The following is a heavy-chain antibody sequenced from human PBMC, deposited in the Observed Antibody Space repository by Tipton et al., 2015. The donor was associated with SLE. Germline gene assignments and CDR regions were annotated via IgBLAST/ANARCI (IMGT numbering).Heavy chain of an antibody. J-gene: IGHJ3*01. CDR1: GFSFTNYW. CDR3: AIGLNLGGAFDF. D-gene: IGHD2-15*01. V-gene: IGHV5-51*03. Sequence: VQLVQSGAEVKKPGESLKISCKGSGFSFTNYWIGWVRQMPGKGLEWMGIIYPGDSDTRYRPSFQGHVTISVDKSTRTAYLQWNSLRASDTAMYSCAIGLNLGGAFDFWGQGTMVTVSS. CDR2: IYPGDSDT.